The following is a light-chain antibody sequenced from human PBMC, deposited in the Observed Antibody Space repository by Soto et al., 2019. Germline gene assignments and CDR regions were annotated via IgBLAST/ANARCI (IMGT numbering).Light chain of an antibody. V-gene: IGLV2-8*01. Sequence: QAVLTQPPSAPWYPGQSVAISGTGTSRDVGGYNYVSWYQQHPGKAPKLMMYEVSKRPSGVPDRFSGSKSGTTASLTVSGLQAEDEADYYCSSYARNRDILFGGGTKVTVL. CDR1: SRDVGGYNY. CDR2: EVS. CDR3: SSYARNRDIL. J-gene: IGLJ2*01.